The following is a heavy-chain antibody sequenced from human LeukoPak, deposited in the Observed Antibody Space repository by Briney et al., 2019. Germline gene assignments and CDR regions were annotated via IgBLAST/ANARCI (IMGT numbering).Heavy chain of an antibody. CDR2: INHSGST. CDR3: ARRGLYYYGSGSHFDY. V-gene: IGHV4-34*01. Sequence: ASETLSLTCAVYGGSFSGYYWSWIRQPPGKGLEWIGEINHSGSTNYNPSLKSRVTISVDTSKNQFSLKLSSVTAADTAVYYCARRGLYYYGSGSHFDYWGQGTLVTVSS. CDR1: GGSFSGYY. J-gene: IGHJ4*02. D-gene: IGHD3-10*01.